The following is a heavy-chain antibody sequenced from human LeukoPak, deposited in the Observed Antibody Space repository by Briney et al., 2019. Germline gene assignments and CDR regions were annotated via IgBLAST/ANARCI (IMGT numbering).Heavy chain of an antibody. CDR1: GFTFSDYY. V-gene: IGHV3-11*04. Sequence: PGGSLRLSCAASGFTFSDYYMSWIRQAPGKGLEWVSYISSSGSTIYYADSVKGRFTISRDNAKNSLYLQMNSLRAEDTAVYYCARDPPDSSSWYPEENWFDPWGQGTLVTVSS. D-gene: IGHD6-13*01. CDR3: ARDPPDSSSWYPEENWFDP. J-gene: IGHJ5*02. CDR2: ISSSGSTI.